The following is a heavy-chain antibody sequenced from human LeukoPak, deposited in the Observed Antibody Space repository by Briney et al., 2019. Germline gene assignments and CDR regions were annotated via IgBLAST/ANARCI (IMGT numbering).Heavy chain of an antibody. V-gene: IGHV5-51*01. CDR2: IYPGDSET. CDR1: GYSFTSHW. J-gene: IGHJ4*02. CDR3: ARHQIVGATRSPFDY. Sequence: GESLKISCKGSGYSFTSHWIGWVRQMPGKGLEWMGIIYPGDSETRYSPSFQGQVTISADKSISTAYLQWSSLKASDTAMYYCARHQIVGATRSPFDYWGQGTLVTVSS. D-gene: IGHD1-26*01.